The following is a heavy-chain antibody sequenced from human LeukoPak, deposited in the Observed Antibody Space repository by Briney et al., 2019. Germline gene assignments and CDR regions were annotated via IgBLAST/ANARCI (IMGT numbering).Heavy chain of an antibody. CDR1: GVSISSYS. Sequence: SETLTLTCTVSGVSISSYSWTWIRQPPGKGLEWIGTIYYSGSTNYNPSLKGRVTISVDTYKNQFPLKLSSVTAADTAVYYCVRDRVLGAFDIWGQGTMVTVSS. CDR3: VRDRVLGAFDI. V-gene: IGHV4-59*01. CDR2: IYYSGST. J-gene: IGHJ3*02. D-gene: IGHD3-16*01.